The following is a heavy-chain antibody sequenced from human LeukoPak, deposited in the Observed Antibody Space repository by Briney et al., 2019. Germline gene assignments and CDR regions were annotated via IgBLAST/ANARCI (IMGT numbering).Heavy chain of an antibody. CDR2: INQDGSQR. Sequence: GGSLRLSCAASGFTFSSYWMGWVRQAPGEGLEWVANINQDGSQRYYVDSVKGRFAISRDNAKNSLYLQMSSLRAEDTAVYYCARDHRPSKNDYWGQGTLVAVSS. D-gene: IGHD2-2*01. V-gene: IGHV3-7*01. CDR1: GFTFSSYW. J-gene: IGHJ4*02. CDR3: ARDHRPSKNDY.